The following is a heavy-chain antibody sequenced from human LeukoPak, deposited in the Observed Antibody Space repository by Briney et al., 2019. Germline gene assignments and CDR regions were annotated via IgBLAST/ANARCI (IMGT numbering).Heavy chain of an antibody. CDR2: ISVSGYTT. CDR3: VRSYDSRGYFFYFDF. V-gene: IGHV3-48*03. D-gene: IGHD3-22*01. Sequence: QTGGSLRLSCAASGFTFGNYEMNWVRQAPGKGLEWVSYISVSGYTTYYADSVKGRFTISRDNAKNSLDLQMNSLRAEDTAVYYCVRSYDSRGYFFYFDFWGQGTLVTVSS. J-gene: IGHJ4*02. CDR1: GFTFGNYE.